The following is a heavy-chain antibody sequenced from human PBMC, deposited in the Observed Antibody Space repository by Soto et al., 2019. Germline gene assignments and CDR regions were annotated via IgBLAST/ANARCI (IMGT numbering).Heavy chain of an antibody. CDR1: GYPVTAYY. V-gene: IGHV1-2*02. CDR2: INPATGAA. J-gene: IGHJ3*02. D-gene: IGHD3-3*01. CDR3: AGGGGVGVAGSAAFDM. Sequence: QLHLVQSGAVVKKPGASVTVSCSASGYPVTAYYMHWVRQAPGRGLEWMGGINPATGAAKYTQTIQGRVTITRGTSTGTGFMETGGLKTGETARLYWAGGGGVGVAGSAAFDMWGQGTLVTVSS.